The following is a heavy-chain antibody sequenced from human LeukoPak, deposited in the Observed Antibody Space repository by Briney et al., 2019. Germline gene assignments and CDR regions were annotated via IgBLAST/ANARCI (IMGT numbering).Heavy chain of an antibody. D-gene: IGHD2-2*01. Sequence: ESGPTLVKPTQTLTLTCTFSGFSLSTSGVGVGWIRQPPGKALEWLALIYWNDDKRYSPSLKSRLTITKDTSKNQVVLTMTNMDPVDTATYYCAHTPSSTSSNWFDPWGQGTLVTVSS. J-gene: IGHJ5*02. CDR1: GFSLSTSGVG. CDR2: IYWNDDK. CDR3: AHTPSSTSSNWFDP. V-gene: IGHV2-5*01.